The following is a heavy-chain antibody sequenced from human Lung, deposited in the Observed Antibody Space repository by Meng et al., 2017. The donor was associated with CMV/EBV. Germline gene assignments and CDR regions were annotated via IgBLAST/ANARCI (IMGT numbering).Heavy chain of an antibody. Sequence: SCAASGFTFSSYYMHWVRQATGKGLEWVSAIGTADDTYYPGSVKGRFTISRENAKNSLYLQMNSLRAGDKAVYYCARARAGRGDYYYYYGMDVWGQGTXVTVSS. CDR1: GFTFSSYY. V-gene: IGHV3-13*01. CDR2: IGTADDT. J-gene: IGHJ6*02. CDR3: ARARAGRGDYYYYYGMDV. D-gene: IGHD6-13*01.